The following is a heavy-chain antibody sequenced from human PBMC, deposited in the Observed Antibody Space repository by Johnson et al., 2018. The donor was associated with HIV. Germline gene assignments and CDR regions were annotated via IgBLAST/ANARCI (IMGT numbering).Heavy chain of an antibody. J-gene: IGHJ3*02. CDR1: GFSFDDYG. V-gene: IGHV3-20*04. Sequence: VQLVESGGGVVRPGGSLRLSCEGSGFSFDDYGMNWVRQGPGKGLEWVSGVKWNGGSTGYADSVKGRFSISRDNVQNSLYLQMNSLRDEDTALYYCARDPSTQYSRLTGDFGAFDIWGQGTMVIVS. D-gene: IGHD7-27*01. CDR2: VKWNGGST. CDR3: ARDPSTQYSRLTGDFGAFDI.